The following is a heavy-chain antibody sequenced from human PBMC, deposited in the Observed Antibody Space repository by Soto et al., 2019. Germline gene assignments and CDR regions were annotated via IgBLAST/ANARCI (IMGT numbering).Heavy chain of an antibody. CDR1: GFICSDAW. V-gene: IGHV3-15*07. CDR3: ATGLRWELLGGDH. Sequence: GGSLRLSCAGSGFICSDAWMNWVRQAPGKGLEWVGRIRGKPDSGTADYAAPVKGRFTISRDDSENMLYLQMNSLKTEDTAVYYCATGLRWELLGGDHWGQGTQVTVSS. J-gene: IGHJ4*02. CDR2: IRGKPDSGTA. D-gene: IGHD1-26*01.